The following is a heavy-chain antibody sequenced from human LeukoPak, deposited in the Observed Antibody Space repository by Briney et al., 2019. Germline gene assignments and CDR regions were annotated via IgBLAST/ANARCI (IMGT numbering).Heavy chain of an antibody. CDR3: AIGKTSNSDFWSGYWGPFDY. J-gene: IGHJ4*02. Sequence: GRSRRLSCAATGRTFSNYYMSCIRQPPERVSEWVAYIISRGTTIYYADTEKGRFTISRDNAKNSLYLQMNSLRAEDTAVYYCAIGKTSNSDFWSGYWGPFDYWGQGTLVTVSS. V-gene: IGHV3-11*01. D-gene: IGHD3-3*01. CDR1: GRTFSNYY. CDR2: IISRGTTI.